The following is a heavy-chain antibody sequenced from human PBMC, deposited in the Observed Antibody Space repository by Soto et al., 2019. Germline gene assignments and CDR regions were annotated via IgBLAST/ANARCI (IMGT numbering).Heavy chain of an antibody. CDR3: GRGWSTIFGGFMRGNLDAFDI. Sequence: QVQLLQSGAEVKKPGASVKVSCKASGYTFTSYDINWVRQATGQGLEWMGWMNPNSGNTGYAQKFQGRVTMTRNTSISTDYMELSSLRSEDTAVYSCGRGWSTIFGGFMRGNLDAFDIWGQGTMVTVSS. D-gene: IGHD3-3*01. CDR2: MNPNSGNT. V-gene: IGHV1-8*01. J-gene: IGHJ3*02. CDR1: GYTFTSYD.